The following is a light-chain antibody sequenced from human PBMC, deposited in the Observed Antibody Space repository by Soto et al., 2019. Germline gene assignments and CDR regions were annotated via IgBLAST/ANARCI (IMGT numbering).Light chain of an antibody. CDR1: QSLSIN. V-gene: IGKV3-15*01. CDR3: QQYNSWPLT. CDR2: GIS. Sequence: EIVMTQSPATLSVSPGEGATLSCRASQSLSINLAWYQQKPGQAPRLLIYGISNRVPGIPARFSASGSGTEFTLTISSLQSEDVAVYYCQQYNSWPLTFGGGTKVQI. J-gene: IGKJ4*01.